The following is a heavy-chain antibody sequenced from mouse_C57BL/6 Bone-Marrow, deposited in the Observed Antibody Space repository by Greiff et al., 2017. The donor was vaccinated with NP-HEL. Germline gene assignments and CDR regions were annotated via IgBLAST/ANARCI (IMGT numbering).Heavy chain of an antibody. V-gene: IGHV14-2*01. CDR2: IDPEDGET. J-gene: IGHJ1*03. CDR3: ARSDSRGSSYWYFDV. D-gene: IGHD1-1*01. CDR1: GFNIKDYY. Sequence: VQLQQSGAELVKPGASVKLSCTASGFNIKDYYMHWVKQRTEQGLEWIGRIDPEDGETKYAPKFQGKATMTADTSSNTAYLQLSSLTSEDTAVYYCARSDSRGSSYWYFDVWGTGTTVTVSS.